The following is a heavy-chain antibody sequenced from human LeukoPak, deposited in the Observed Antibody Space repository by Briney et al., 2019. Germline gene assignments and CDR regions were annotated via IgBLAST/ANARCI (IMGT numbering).Heavy chain of an antibody. CDR2: INPNSGGT. Sequence: ASVKVSCKASGYTFTGDYMHWVRQAPGQGLEWMGWINPNSGGTNYAQKFQGRVTMTRDTSISTAYMELSRLRYEDTAVYYCARGRGYDRTGYVYYFDFWGQGTLVTVSS. J-gene: IGHJ4*02. V-gene: IGHV1-2*02. CDR3: ARGRGYDRTGYVYYFDF. CDR1: GYTFTGDY. D-gene: IGHD3-22*01.